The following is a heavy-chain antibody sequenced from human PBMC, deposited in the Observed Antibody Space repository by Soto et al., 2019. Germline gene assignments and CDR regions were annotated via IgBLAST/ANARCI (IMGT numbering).Heavy chain of an antibody. J-gene: IGHJ4*02. CDR3: AHLRGSRGYFDWLFDY. CDR2: IYWDDDK. Sequence: SGPTLVNPTQTLTLTCTFSGFSLSTSGVGVGWIRQPPGKALEWLALIYWDDDKRYSPSLKSRLTITKDTSKNQVVLTMTNMDPVDTATYYCAHLRGSRGYFDWLFDYWGQGTLVTVSS. D-gene: IGHD3-9*01. V-gene: IGHV2-5*02. CDR1: GFSLSTSGVG.